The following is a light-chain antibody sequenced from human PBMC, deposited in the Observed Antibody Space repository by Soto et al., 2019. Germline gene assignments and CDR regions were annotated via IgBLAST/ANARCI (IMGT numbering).Light chain of an antibody. V-gene: IGLV2-11*01. J-gene: IGLJ2*01. CDR3: CSYAGSNTVI. CDR1: SSDVGGHNF. Sequence: QSVLTQPRSVSGSPGQSVTISCTGTSSDVGGHNFVSWYQQHPGIAPKLMMYDVNKRPSGVPDRFSGSKSGNTASLTISGLQAEDEADYYFCSYAGSNTVIFGGGTKLTVL. CDR2: DVN.